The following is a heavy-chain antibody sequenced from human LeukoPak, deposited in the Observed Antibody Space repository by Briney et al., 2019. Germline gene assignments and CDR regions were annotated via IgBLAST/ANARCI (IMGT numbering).Heavy chain of an antibody. CDR1: GFTFSDYY. CDR2: ISSSSSYT. J-gene: IGHJ6*02. D-gene: IGHD6-19*01. V-gene: IGHV3-11*05. Sequence: KSGGSLRLSCAASGFTFSDYYMSWIRQAPGKGLEWVSYISSSSSYTNYADSVKGRFTISRDNAKNSLYLQMNSLRAEDTAVYYCARGYPGVAGMYGMDVWGQGTTVTVSS. CDR3: ARGYPGVAGMYGMDV.